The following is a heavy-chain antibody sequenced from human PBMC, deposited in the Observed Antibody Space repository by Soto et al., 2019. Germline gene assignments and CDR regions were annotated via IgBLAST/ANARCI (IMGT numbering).Heavy chain of an antibody. CDR2: ISGSGGST. V-gene: IGHV3-23*01. CDR1: GFTFSSYA. Sequence: SGGSLRLSCAASGFTFSSYAMSWVRQAPGKGLERVSVISGSGGSTYYADSVKGRFTISRDNSKNTLYLQMNSLRAEDTAVYYCAKRGSGGQFDYWGQRNLVTVSS. CDR3: AKRGSGGQFDY. D-gene: IGHD1-26*01. J-gene: IGHJ4*02.